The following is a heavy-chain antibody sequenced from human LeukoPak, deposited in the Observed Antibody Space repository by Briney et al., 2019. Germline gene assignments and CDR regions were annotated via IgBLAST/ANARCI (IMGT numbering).Heavy chain of an antibody. CDR2: IYHSGST. Sequence: TSETLSLTCAVSGGSISSGGYSWSWIRQPPGKGLEWIGYIYHSGSTYYNPSLKSRVTISVDRSKNQFSLKLSSVTAADTAVYYCASSITIFGVAPNWFDPRGQGTLVTVSS. J-gene: IGHJ5*02. CDR1: GGSISSGGYS. D-gene: IGHD3-3*01. V-gene: IGHV4-30-2*01. CDR3: ASSITIFGVAPNWFDP.